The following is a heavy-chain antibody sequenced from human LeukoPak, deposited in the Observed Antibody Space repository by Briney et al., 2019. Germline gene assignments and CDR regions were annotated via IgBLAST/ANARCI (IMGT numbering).Heavy chain of an antibody. CDR1: GFTFSSYG. D-gene: IGHD2-15*01. Sequence: GGSLRLSCAASGFTFSSYGMHWVRQAPGKGLEWVAFIRYDGSNKYYADSVKGRFTISRDNSKNSLYLQMNSLRAEDTAVYYCARHQADIVVVVAATQFDPWGQGTLVTVSS. CDR3: ARHQADIVVVVAATQFDP. CDR2: IRYDGSNK. J-gene: IGHJ5*02. V-gene: IGHV3-30*02.